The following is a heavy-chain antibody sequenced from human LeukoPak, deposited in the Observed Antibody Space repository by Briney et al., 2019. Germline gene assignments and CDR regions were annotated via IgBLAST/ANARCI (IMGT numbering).Heavy chain of an antibody. V-gene: IGHV3-74*01. Sequence: PGGSPRLSCAASGFTFSSYWMHWVRQAPGKGLVWVSRINSDGSSTSYADSVKGRFTISRDNAKNTLYLQMNSLRAEDTAVYYCARMQLDHDAFDIWGQGTMVTVSS. CDR1: GFTFSSYW. CDR2: INSDGSST. J-gene: IGHJ3*02. CDR3: ARMQLDHDAFDI. D-gene: IGHD1-1*01.